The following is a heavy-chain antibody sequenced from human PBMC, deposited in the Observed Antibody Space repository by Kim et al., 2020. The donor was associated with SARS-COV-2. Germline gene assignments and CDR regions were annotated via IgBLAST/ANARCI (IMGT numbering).Heavy chain of an antibody. CDR3: ANPRKPDY. CDR2: ITGSGDIT. V-gene: IGHV3-23*01. J-gene: IGHJ4*02. Sequence: GGSLRLSCVASGFTFSNYGMTWVRQAPGGGLEWVSGITGSGDITAYADSVKGRFTISRDNSKTTLYLQMSSLRAEDTAIYYCANPRKPDYWGQGTLVTVSS. CDR1: GFTFSNYG.